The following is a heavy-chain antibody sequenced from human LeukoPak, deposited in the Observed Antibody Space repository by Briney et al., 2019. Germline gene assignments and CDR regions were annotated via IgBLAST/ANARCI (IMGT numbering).Heavy chain of an antibody. J-gene: IGHJ5*02. CDR3: AKTSGYRRFDP. D-gene: IGHD5-12*01. Sequence: GGSLRLFCAASGFTFSSYAMSWVRQAPGKGLEWVSAISGSGGSTYFADSVKGRFTISRDNSKNTLYLQMNSLRAEDTAVYYCAKTSGYRRFDPWGQGTLVTVSS. V-gene: IGHV3-23*01. CDR2: ISGSGGST. CDR1: GFTFSSYA.